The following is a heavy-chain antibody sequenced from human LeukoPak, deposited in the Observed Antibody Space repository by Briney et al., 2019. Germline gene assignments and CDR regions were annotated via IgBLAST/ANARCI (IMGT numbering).Heavy chain of an antibody. Sequence: SETLSLTCTVSGGSISSSSYYWSWIRQPPGKGLEWIGEINHSGSTNYNPSLKSRVTISVDTSKNQFSLKLSSVTAADTAVYYCAPRDYYYGMDVWGQGTTVTVSS. J-gene: IGHJ6*02. CDR1: GGSISSSSYY. V-gene: IGHV4-39*07. CDR2: INHSGST. CDR3: APRDYYYGMDV.